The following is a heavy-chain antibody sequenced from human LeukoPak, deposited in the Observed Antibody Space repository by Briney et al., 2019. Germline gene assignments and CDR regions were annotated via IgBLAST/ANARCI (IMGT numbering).Heavy chain of an antibody. Sequence: PGGSLRLSCGVSGFTFGRSWMYWVRQTPAKGLEFVAYIKGDGSVINYVDSVKGRFTISRDNAKNSLYLHMNSLRAEDTAVYYCARDVSIAAAGPYYFDYWGQGTLVTVSS. V-gene: IGHV3-7*01. D-gene: IGHD6-13*01. CDR1: GFTFGRSW. CDR2: IKGDGSVI. CDR3: ARDVSIAAAGPYYFDY. J-gene: IGHJ4*02.